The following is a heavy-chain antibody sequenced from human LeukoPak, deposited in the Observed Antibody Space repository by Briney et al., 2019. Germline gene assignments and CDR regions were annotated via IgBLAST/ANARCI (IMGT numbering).Heavy chain of an antibody. Sequence: GASVKVSCKASGYTFTSYGISWVRQAPAQGLEWMGWNSAYNGNTNYAQKLQGRVTMTTDTSTSTAYMELRSLRSDDTAVYYCARAGYSSGWYLEYYFDYWGQGTLVTVSS. CDR1: GYTFTSYG. V-gene: IGHV1-18*04. J-gene: IGHJ4*02. CDR3: ARAGYSSGWYLEYYFDY. CDR2: NSAYNGNT. D-gene: IGHD6-19*01.